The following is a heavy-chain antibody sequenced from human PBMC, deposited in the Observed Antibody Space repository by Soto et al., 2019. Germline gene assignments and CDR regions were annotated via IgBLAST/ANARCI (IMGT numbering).Heavy chain of an antibody. CDR1: GFTFTSYW. CDR3: AKHEGYCSTTTCSNFDY. J-gene: IGHJ4*02. V-gene: IGHV5-51*01. Sequence: GESLKISCKGSGFTFTSYWIACVSQMPGKGLVWVGIIYPGDSDSSYSPSFQGQVPISPDKSINTAYLHWSSLKASDTAIYYCAKHEGYCSTTTCSNFDYWGQGTLVTVSS. CDR2: IYPGDSDS. D-gene: IGHD2-2*01.